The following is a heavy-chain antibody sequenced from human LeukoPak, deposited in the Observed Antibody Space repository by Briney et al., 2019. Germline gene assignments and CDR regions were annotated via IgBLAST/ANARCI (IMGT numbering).Heavy chain of an antibody. Sequence: ASVKVSCKASGYTFTGYYMHWVRQAPGQGLEWMGWINPNSGGTNYAQKFQGRVTMTRDTSISTAYMELSNLRSEDTAIYYCARDRSTAAAGRSWYFDLWGRGTLVTVSS. CDR2: INPNSGGT. CDR1: GYTFTGYY. CDR3: ARDRSTAAAGRSWYFDL. D-gene: IGHD6-13*01. V-gene: IGHV1-2*02. J-gene: IGHJ2*01.